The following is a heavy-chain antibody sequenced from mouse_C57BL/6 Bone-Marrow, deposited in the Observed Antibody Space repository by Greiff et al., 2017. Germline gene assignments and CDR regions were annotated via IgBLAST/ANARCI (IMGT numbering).Heavy chain of an antibody. CDR2: ISYDGSN. CDR1: GYSITSGYY. V-gene: IGHV3-6*01. Sequence: EVKLEESGPGLVKPSQSLSLTCSVTGYSITSGYYWNWIRQFPGNKLEWMGYISYDGSNNYNPSLKNRISITRDTSKNQFFLKLNSVTTEDTATYYCARRLAYWGQGTLVTVSA. J-gene: IGHJ3*01. CDR3: ARRLAY.